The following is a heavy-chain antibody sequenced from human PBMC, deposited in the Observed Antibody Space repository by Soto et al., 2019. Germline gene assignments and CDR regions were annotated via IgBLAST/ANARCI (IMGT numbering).Heavy chain of an antibody. CDR3: ARDWSAEVLPDY. V-gene: IGHV1-18*01. J-gene: IGHJ4*02. D-gene: IGHD3-10*01. CDR2: ISTYNGNT. CDR1: GYTFTTYG. Sequence: QVPLVQSGVEVRNPGASVKVSCKASGYTFTTYGISWVRQAPGQGLEWKGWISTYNGNTQFAQKFQGRVTMTTDSSTSTVYMELRSPTSDDTAVYFCARDWSAEVLPDYWGQGTLVTVSS.